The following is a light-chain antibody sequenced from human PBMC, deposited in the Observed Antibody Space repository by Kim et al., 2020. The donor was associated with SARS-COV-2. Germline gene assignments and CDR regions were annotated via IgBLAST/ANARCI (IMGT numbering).Light chain of an antibody. CDR3: QQSSHTPRT. J-gene: IGKJ1*01. CDR2: VAS. CDR1: QSINTN. V-gene: IGKV1-39*01. Sequence: ASVGHRVTITCRASQSINTNLNWYHHKPGNAPKLLIYVASTLQSWVPSRFSGTGSGTDFTLTINGLQPDDFATYYCQQSSHTPRTFGQETKVDIK.